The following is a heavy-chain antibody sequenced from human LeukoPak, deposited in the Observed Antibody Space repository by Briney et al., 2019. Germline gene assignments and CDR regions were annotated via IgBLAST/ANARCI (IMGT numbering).Heavy chain of an antibody. V-gene: IGHV1-8*01. CDR2: MNPNRGNT. CDR1: GYTFTSYD. J-gene: IGHJ5*02. CDR3: ARGGYCGGDCYSSWFDP. Sequence: GSVKVSCKASGYTFTSYDINWVRQATGQGLEWMGWMNPNRGNTGYAQKFQGRVTMHGNTSISTAYMELSSLRSEDTAVYYCARGGYCGGDCYSSWFDPWGQGTLVTVSS. D-gene: IGHD2-21*02.